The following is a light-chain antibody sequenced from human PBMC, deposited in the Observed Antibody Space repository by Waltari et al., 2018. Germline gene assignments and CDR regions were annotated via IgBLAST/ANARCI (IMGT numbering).Light chain of an antibody. CDR3: SSYTSSSTLV. CDR1: SRDGGGYNY. J-gene: IGLJ3*02. CDR2: DVS. Sequence: QSALTQPASVSGPPGQSTTTSCTGTSRDGGGYNYLPWYQQHPGKPPKLIIYDVSNRPSGVSNRFAGSKSGNTASLTISGLQAEDEADYYCSSYTSSSTLVFGGGTKLTVL. V-gene: IGLV2-14*03.